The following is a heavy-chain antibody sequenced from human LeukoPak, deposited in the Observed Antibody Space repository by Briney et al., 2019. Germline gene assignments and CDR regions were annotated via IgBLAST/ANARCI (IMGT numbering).Heavy chain of an antibody. Sequence: GGSLRLSCAASGFTFSSNAMTWVRQAPGKGLEWVSAIHGSDDNTHYADSVKGRFTISRDKSKNTLYLQMNSLRADDTAVYYCAKDLLRWSFDYWGQGTLVTVSS. D-gene: IGHD4-23*01. CDR3: AKDLLRWSFDY. CDR2: IHGSDDNT. V-gene: IGHV3-23*01. J-gene: IGHJ4*02. CDR1: GFTFSSNA.